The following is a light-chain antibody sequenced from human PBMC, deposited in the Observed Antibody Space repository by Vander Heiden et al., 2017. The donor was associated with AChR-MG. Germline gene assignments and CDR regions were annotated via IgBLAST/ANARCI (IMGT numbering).Light chain of an antibody. J-gene: IGKJ2*01. V-gene: IGKV3-20*01. CDR3: QQYGTSPST. CDR2: GAS. CDR1: QTVSRNY. Sequence: EIVLTQSPGTLSLPPGERPTLSCRASQTVSRNYLARYHQKPGQAPRLLIYGASSRATGIPDRFSGSGSGTDFTLTITRLEPEDFALYYCQQYGTSPSTFGQGTKLEIK.